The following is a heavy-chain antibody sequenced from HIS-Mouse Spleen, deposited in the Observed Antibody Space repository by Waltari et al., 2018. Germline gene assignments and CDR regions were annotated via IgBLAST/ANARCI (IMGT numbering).Heavy chain of an antibody. D-gene: IGHD2-21*02. J-gene: IGHJ5*02. Sequence: QLQLQESGPGLVKPSETLSRTCTVSGGAISSSSYYWGRTLQPPGKGLEWIGSIYYSGSTYYNPSLKSRVTISVDTSKNQFSLKLSSVTAADTAVYYCARKRTASGWFDPWGQGTLVTVSS. V-gene: IGHV4-39*01. CDR2: IYYSGST. CDR3: ARKRTASGWFDP. CDR1: GGAISSSSYY.